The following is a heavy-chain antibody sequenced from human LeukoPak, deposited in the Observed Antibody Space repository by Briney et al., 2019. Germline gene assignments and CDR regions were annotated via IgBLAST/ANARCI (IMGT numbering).Heavy chain of an antibody. V-gene: IGHV3-15*01. CDR2: IKSETDGGTT. D-gene: IGHD5-12*01. CDR3: TTDQRGYSGYYFDY. J-gene: IGHJ4*02. Sequence: GGSLRLSCATSGFTVSTNYMSWVRQAPGKGLEWVGRIKSETDGGTTDYAAFVKGRFTISRDDSKNTLYLQMNSLKTEDTALYYCTTDQRGYSGYYFDYWGQGTPVTVSS. CDR1: GFTVSTNY.